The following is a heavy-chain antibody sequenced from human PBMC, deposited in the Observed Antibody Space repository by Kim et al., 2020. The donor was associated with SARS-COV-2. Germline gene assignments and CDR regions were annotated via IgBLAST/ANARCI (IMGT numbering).Heavy chain of an antibody. V-gene: IGHV3-30*04. D-gene: IGHD5-12*01. J-gene: IGHJ4*02. CDR1: GFTFSSYA. CDR3: ARGGMATTAFDY. Sequence: GGSLRLSCAASGFTFSSYAMRWVRQAPGKGLEWVAVISYDGSNKYYADSVKGRFTISRDNSKNTLYLQMNSLRAEDTAVYYCARGGMATTAFDYWGQGTLVTVSS. CDR2: ISYDGSNK.